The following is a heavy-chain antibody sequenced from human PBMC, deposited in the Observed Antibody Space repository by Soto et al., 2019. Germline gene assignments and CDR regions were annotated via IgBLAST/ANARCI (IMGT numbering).Heavy chain of an antibody. CDR1: GYSFPNYW. V-gene: IGHV5-51*01. CDR2: IYPGDSDT. D-gene: IGHD2-2*01. CDR3: ARRGQQAGLDQYQYYIMDA. Sequence: PGESLKISCTASGYSFPNYWIGWVRQMPGKGLEWMGIIYPGDSDTKYSPSFQGQVTITADKSINTAYLQWGSLEAADTAMYYCARRGQQAGLDQYQYYIMDAWGQGTTVTVSS. J-gene: IGHJ6*02.